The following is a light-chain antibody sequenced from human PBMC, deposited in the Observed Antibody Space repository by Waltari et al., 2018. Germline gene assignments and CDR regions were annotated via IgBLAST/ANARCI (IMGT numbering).Light chain of an antibody. Sequence: QSALTPPASVSGSPRQPSTISCSASSSAVGAYNSVSWYQQHPGKAPKLIIFDVSNRPSGVSNRFSGSKSGNTASLTISGLQAEDEADYYCSAYISSSTLELFGGGTSLTVL. V-gene: IGLV2-14*03. CDR1: SSAVGAYNS. J-gene: IGLJ2*01. CDR3: SAYISSSTLEL. CDR2: DVS.